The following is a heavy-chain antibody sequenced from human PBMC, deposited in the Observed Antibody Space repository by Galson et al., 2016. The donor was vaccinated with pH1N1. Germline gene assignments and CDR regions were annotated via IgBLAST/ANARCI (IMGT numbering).Heavy chain of an antibody. CDR1: GFSLTTRGMC. V-gene: IGHV2-70*11. Sequence: PALVKPTQTLTLTCTFSGFSLTTRGMCVSWVRQPPGKALEWLARIDWDDDTWYITSLKTRLTISKDTSKNQVVPTMTNMDPADTATYYCALMGDCGGVLSGDWGQGTLVTVSS. CDR3: ALMGDCGGVLSGD. CDR2: IDWDDDT. D-gene: IGHD2-21*01. J-gene: IGHJ4*02.